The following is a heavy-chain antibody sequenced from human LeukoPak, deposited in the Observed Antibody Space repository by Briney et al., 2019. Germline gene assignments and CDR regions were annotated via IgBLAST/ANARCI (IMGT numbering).Heavy chain of an antibody. V-gene: IGHV3-20*04. CDR3: ARWALGEFDY. J-gene: IGHJ4*02. Sequence: GGSLRLSCAASGFTFDDYGMSGVRQAPGKGLEWVSGINWNGDSTDYADSVKGRVTISRENAKNCLYLQMNSLRAEDTALSYCARWALGEFDYWGQGTLVTVSS. CDR2: INWNGDST. CDR1: GFTFDDYG. D-gene: IGHD1-26*01.